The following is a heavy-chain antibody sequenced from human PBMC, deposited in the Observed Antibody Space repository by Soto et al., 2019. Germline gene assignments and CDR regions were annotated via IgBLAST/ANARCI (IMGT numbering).Heavy chain of an antibody. CDR1: GYTLTELS. J-gene: IGHJ3*02. CDR2: FDPEDGET. D-gene: IGHD3-16*01. V-gene: IGHV1-24*01. Sequence: GASVKVSCKVSGYTLTELSMHWVRQAPGKGLEWMGGFDPEDGETIYAQKFQGRVTMTEDTSTDTAYMELSSLRSEDTAVYYCATGGLMITFGGVFDDAFDIWGQGTMVTVSS. CDR3: ATGGLMITFGGVFDDAFDI.